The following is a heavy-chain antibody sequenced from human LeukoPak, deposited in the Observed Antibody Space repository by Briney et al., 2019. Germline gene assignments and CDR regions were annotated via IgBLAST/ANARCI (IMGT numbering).Heavy chain of an antibody. CDR3: ARAYYDILSGYYSN. J-gene: IGHJ4*02. D-gene: IGHD3-9*01. Sequence: AASVKVSCKASGYTFTSYSISWVRPAPGQGLEWMGWINAYNSNTNYAQKLQGRVTMTTDTSTSTAYMELRSLRSDDTAVYYCARAYYDILSGYYSNWGQGTLVAVSS. V-gene: IGHV1-18*04. CDR2: INAYNSNT. CDR1: GYTFTSYS.